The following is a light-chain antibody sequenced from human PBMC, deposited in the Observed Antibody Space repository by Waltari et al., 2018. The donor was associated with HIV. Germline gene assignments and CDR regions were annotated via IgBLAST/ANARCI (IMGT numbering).Light chain of an antibody. J-gene: IGLJ3*02. CDR3: GTWDSGLSAVV. CDR2: DNY. V-gene: IGLV1-51*01. CDR1: SSNIGSND. Sequence: QSVLTQPPSVSAAPGQRVTISCSGSSSNIGSNDVSWYQQLPGTAPKPLIFDNYNRPSGVPDRFSGSKSGTSATLGITGLQTGDEADYYCGTWDSGLSAVVFGGGTKLTVL.